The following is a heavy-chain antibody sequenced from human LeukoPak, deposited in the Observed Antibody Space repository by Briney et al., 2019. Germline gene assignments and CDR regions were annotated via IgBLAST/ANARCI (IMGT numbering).Heavy chain of an antibody. J-gene: IGHJ5*02. V-gene: IGHV4-34*01. CDR2: IHHSGSP. CDR1: GGSFSGHY. CDR3: ARALAYCGGDCQPLNWFDP. Sequence: KASETLSLTCAVYGGSFSGHYWSWIRQSPGKGLEWIGQIHHSGSPNYNPPLKSRVTISVDTSKNQFSLKLSSVTAADTAVYYCARALAYCGGDCQPLNWFDPWGQGTLVTVSS. D-gene: IGHD2-21*02.